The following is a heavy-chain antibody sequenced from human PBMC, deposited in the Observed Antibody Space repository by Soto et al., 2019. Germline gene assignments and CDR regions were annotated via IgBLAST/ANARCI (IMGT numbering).Heavy chain of an antibody. Sequence: GSSVKVSCKASGYTFTGYYMHWVRQAPGQGLEWMGWINPNSGGTNYAQKFQGRVTMTRDTSISTAYMELSRLRSDDTAVYYCARDAVATIAGGYYYYYGMDVWGQGTTVTVSS. J-gene: IGHJ6*02. CDR1: GYTFTGYY. CDR2: INPNSGGT. CDR3: ARDAVATIAGGYYYYYGMDV. V-gene: IGHV1-2*02. D-gene: IGHD5-12*01.